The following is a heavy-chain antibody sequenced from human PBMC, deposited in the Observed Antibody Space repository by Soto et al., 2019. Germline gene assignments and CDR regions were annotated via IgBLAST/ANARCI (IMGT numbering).Heavy chain of an antibody. CDR2: IWYDGSNK. V-gene: IGHV3-33*01. CDR3: ARSFIAAAGTRDYYYYYGMDV. D-gene: IGHD6-13*01. CDR1: GFTFSSYG. J-gene: IGHJ6*02. Sequence: QVQLVESGGGVVQPGRSLRLSCAASGFTFSSYGMHWVRQAPGKGLEWVAVIWYDGSNKYYADSVKGRFTISRDNSKNTLYLQMNSLRAEDTAVYYCARSFIAAAGTRDYYYYYGMDVWGQGTTVTVSS.